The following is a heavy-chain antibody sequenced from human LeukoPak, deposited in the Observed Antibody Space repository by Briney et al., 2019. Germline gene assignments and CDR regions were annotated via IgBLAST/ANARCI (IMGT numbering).Heavy chain of an antibody. Sequence: GGSLRLSCEPSGFPFSSYWMLWVRQAPGKGLVWVSRISGDGTIKTYADFVWGRFTISRDNTKNILYLQMNSLRVEDTAIYFCSRSQFDYWGQGVLVTVSS. CDR1: GFPFSSYW. CDR3: SRSQFDY. V-gene: IGHV3-74*03. CDR2: ISGDGTIK. J-gene: IGHJ4*02.